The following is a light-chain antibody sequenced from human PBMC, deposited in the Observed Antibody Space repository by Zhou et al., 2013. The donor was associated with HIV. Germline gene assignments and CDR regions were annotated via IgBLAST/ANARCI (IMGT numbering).Light chain of an antibody. Sequence: EIVLTQSPGTLSLSPGERATLSCRASQTVSRNYLAWYQHKPGQAPRLLIYGASSRATDIPDRLSGSGSGTDFTLTITRLEPEDSAVYYCQQYANAPRSFGQGTKLEIK. CDR2: GAS. CDR3: QQYANAPRS. J-gene: IGKJ2*03. CDR1: QTVSRNY. V-gene: IGKV3-20*01.